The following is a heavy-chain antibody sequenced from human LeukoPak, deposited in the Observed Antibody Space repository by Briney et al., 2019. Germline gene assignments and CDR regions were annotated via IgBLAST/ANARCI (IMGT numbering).Heavy chain of an antibody. D-gene: IGHD3-16*01. J-gene: IGHJ4*02. CDR3: AKGGHFDY. CDR2: IKEDGSDK. CDR1: GFTFSNYW. Sequence: GGSLRLSCAASGFTFSNYWMNWVRQAPGKGLEWVANIKEDGSDKYYVDSVKGRFSISRDNAKNSLYLQMNSLRAEDTAVYYCAKGGHFDYWGQGTLVTVSS. V-gene: IGHV3-7*01.